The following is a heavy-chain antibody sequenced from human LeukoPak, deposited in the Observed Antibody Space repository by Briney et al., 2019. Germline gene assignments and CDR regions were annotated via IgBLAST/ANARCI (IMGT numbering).Heavy chain of an antibody. D-gene: IGHD3-22*01. CDR1: GYTFTSYY. Sequence: GASVKVSCKASGYTFTSYYMHWVRQAPGQGLEWMGIINPSGGSTSYAQKFQGRVTITADESTSTADMELSSLRSEDTAVYYCARSGAEYYYDSSGYIDYWGQGTLVTVSS. CDR3: ARSGAEYYYDSSGYIDY. V-gene: IGHV1-46*01. J-gene: IGHJ4*02. CDR2: INPSGGST.